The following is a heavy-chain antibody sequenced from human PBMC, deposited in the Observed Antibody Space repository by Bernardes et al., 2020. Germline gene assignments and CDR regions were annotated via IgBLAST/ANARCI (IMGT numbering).Heavy chain of an antibody. D-gene: IGHD6-19*01. CDR2: ISAYNGNT. V-gene: IGHV1-18*01. CDR1: GYTFTSYG. Sequence: ASVKVSCKASGYTFTSYGISWVRQAPGQGLEWMGWISAYNGNTNYAQKLQGRVTMTTDTSTSTAYMELRSLRSDDTAVYYCARGQSPLIAVAGSYDYWGQGTLVTVSS. J-gene: IGHJ4*02. CDR3: ARGQSPLIAVAGSYDY.